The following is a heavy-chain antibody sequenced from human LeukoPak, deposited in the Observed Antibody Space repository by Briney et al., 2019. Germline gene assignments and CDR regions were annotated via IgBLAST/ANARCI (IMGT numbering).Heavy chain of an antibody. D-gene: IGHD6-6*01. J-gene: IGHJ4*02. Sequence: ASAKVFCKASGYTFTSYYMHWVRQAPGQELEWMGIINPSGGSTSYEQKFQGRVTMTRDMSTSTVYMELSSLRSEDTAVYYCARDGTVIAARNLDYWGQGTLVTVSS. V-gene: IGHV1-46*01. CDR2: INPSGGST. CDR3: ARDGTVIAARNLDY. CDR1: GYTFTSYY.